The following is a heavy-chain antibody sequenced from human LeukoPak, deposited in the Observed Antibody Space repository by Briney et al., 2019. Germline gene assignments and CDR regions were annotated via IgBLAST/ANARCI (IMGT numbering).Heavy chain of an antibody. CDR3: ARDSYGLDYYYYMDV. V-gene: IGHV1-69*05. Sequence: GASVKVSCKASGGTFSSYAISWVRQAPGQGLEWMGRIIPIFGTANYAQKFQGRVTITTDESTGTAYMELSSLRSEDTAVYYCARDSYGLDYYYYMDVWGKGTTVTVSS. CDR2: IIPIFGTA. D-gene: IGHD5-18*01. CDR1: GGTFSSYA. J-gene: IGHJ6*03.